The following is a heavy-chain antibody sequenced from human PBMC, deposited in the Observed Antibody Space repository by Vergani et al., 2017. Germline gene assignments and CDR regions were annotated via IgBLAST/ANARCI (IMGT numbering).Heavy chain of an antibody. CDR3: ARSAGSILWWWLDY. CDR1: GGSISSYY. Sequence: QVQLQESGPGLVKPSETLSLTCTVSGGSISSYYWSWIRQPAGKGLEWIGRIYTSGSTNYNPSLKSRVTISVDTSKDQFSLKLSSVTAADTAVYYCARSAGSILWWWLDYWGQGTLVTVSS. J-gene: IGHJ4*02. CDR2: IYTSGST. V-gene: IGHV4-4*07. D-gene: IGHD2-21*01.